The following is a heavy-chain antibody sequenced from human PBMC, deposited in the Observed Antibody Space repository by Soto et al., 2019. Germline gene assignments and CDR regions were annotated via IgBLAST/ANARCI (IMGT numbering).Heavy chain of an antibody. V-gene: IGHV4-30-4*01. Sequence: QVQLQESGPGLVKPSQTLSLTCTVSGGSISSGDYYWSWIRQPPGKGLEWIGYIYYSGSTYYNPSLKSGVTISVDTSKNQFSLKLSSVTAAATAVYYCARVGGFGATTIDYWGQGTLVTVSS. CDR3: ARVGGFGATTIDY. J-gene: IGHJ4*02. D-gene: IGHD3-10*01. CDR2: IYYSGST. CDR1: GGSISSGDYY.